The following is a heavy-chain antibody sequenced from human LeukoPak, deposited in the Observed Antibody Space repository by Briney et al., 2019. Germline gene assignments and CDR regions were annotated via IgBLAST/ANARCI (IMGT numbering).Heavy chain of an antibody. V-gene: IGHV4-59*01. CDR2: IYYSGST. J-gene: IGHJ4*02. CDR1: GGSISSYY. Sequence: SETLSLTCTVSGGSISSYYWSWLRQPPGKGLEWIGYIYYSGSTNYNTSLKSRVTISVDTSKNQFSLKLSSVTAADTAVYYCASEIYSGSYSGLAYWGQGTLVTVSS. CDR3: ASEIYSGSYSGLAY. D-gene: IGHD1-26*01.